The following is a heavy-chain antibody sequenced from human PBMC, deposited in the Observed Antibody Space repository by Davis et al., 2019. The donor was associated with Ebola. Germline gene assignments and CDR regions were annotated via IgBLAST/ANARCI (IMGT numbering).Heavy chain of an antibody. V-gene: IGHV5-51*01. CDR3: ARGTNGYNPGGYFDS. CDR2: IYPGGSDT. J-gene: IGHJ4*02. CDR1: GYKFTIYW. D-gene: IGHD5-24*01. Sequence: GESLKISCEASGYKFTIYWIGWVRQMPGKGLEWMGIIYPGGSDTRYSPSFQGQVTISADKSITTAYLQWSSLKASDTAIYYCARGTNGYNPGGYFDSWGQGTLVTVSS.